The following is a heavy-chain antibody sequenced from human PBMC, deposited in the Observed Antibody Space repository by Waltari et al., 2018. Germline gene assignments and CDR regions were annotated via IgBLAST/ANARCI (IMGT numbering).Heavy chain of an antibody. V-gene: IGHV3-23*04. CDR2: ISGSGGST. CDR3: AKDRQSVALWFGELGY. D-gene: IGHD3-10*01. CDR1: GFTFSSYA. Sequence: EVQLVESGGGLVQPGGSLRLSCAASGFTFSSYAMSWVRQAPGKGLEWVSAISGSGGSTYYADSVKGRFTIFRDNSKNTLYLQMNSLRAEDTAVYYCAKDRQSVALWFGELGYWGQGTLVTVSS. J-gene: IGHJ4*02.